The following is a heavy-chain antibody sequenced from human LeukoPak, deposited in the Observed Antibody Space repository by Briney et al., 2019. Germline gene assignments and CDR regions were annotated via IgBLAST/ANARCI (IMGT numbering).Heavy chain of an antibody. Sequence: SETLSLTCTVSGGSISNKYWSWIRQPPGKGLEWIGYIYYSGSTNYNPSLKSRVTISVDTSKNQFSLKLSSVTAADTAVYYCARTPRVERRASPASYWYFDLWGRGTLVTVSS. J-gene: IGHJ2*01. V-gene: IGHV4-59*01. D-gene: IGHD5-24*01. CDR1: GGSISNKY. CDR3: ARTPRVERRASPASYWYFDL. CDR2: IYYSGST.